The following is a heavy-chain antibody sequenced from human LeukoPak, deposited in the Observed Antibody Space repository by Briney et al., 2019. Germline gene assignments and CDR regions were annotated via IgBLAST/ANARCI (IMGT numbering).Heavy chain of an antibody. D-gene: IGHD2-2*01. CDR2: IYYSGST. CDR3: ARGSSTSCYAS. V-gene: IGHV4-59*08. CDR1: GDSISSYY. Sequence: PSETLSLTCTVSGDSISSYYWSWIRQPPGKGLEWIGYIYYSGSTNYNPSLKSRVTISVDTSKNQFSLKLSSVTAADTAVYYCARGSSTSCYASWGQGTLVTVSS. J-gene: IGHJ5*02.